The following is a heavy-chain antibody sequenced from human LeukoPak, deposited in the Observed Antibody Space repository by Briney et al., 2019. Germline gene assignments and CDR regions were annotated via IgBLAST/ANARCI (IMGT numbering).Heavy chain of an antibody. D-gene: IGHD3-22*01. Sequence: PGGSLRLSCEASGFTFSSHWMHWVRQAPGKGLVWVSRINSDGSSTNYADAVKGRFTVSRDNAKNTLYLQVNSLRAEDTAVYYCARDKSSGYWFIDYWGQGTLVTVSS. CDR2: INSDGSST. CDR1: GFTFSSHW. CDR3: ARDKSSGYWFIDY. J-gene: IGHJ4*02. V-gene: IGHV3-74*01.